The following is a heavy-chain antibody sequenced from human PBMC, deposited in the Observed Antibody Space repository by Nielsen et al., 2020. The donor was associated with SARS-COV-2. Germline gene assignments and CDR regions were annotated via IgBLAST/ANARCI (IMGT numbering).Heavy chain of an antibody. J-gene: IGHJ5*02. Sequence: SETLSLTCAVSGGSISSTNWWSWVRQPPGKGLEWIGEIYHSGSTNYNPSLKSRVTISVDKSKHQFSLKLSSVTAEDTAVYYCARDGFSSSWNNWFDPWGQGTLVTVSS. CDR1: GGSISSTNW. CDR2: IYHSGST. V-gene: IGHV4-4*02. D-gene: IGHD6-13*01. CDR3: ARDGFSSSWNNWFDP.